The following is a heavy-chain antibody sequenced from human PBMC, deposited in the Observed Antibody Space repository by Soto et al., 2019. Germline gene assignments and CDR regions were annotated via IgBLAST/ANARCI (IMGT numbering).Heavy chain of an antibody. J-gene: IGHJ4*02. V-gene: IGHV1-18*01. CDR3: ARDLNLGLGDY. D-gene: IGHD7-27*01. CDR1: GYTFTSYG. Sequence: QVQLVQSGAEVKKPGASVKVSCKASGYTFTSYGISWVRQAPGQGLEWMGWINPYNGNTKNAQKLQGRVTMTTDTSTSTAYRERRSLRADDTAVYYCARDLNLGLGDYWGQGTLVTVSS. CDR2: INPYNGNT.